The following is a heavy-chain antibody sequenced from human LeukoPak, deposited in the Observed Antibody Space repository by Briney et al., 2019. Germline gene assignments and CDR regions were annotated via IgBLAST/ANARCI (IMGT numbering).Heavy chain of an antibody. Sequence: ASVKVSCKASGYTFTSYYMNWVRQAPGQGLEWMGIINPSGGSTSYAQKFQGRVTMTRDTSTSTVYMELSSLRSEDTAVYYCASHYDFWSGHPFYYYYMDVWGKGTTVTVSS. CDR3: ASHYDFWSGHPFYYYYMDV. CDR2: INPSGGST. CDR1: GYTFTSYY. J-gene: IGHJ6*03. V-gene: IGHV1-46*01. D-gene: IGHD3-3*01.